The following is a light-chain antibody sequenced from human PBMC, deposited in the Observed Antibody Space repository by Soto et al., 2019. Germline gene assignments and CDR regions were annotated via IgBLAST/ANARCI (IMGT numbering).Light chain of an antibody. Sequence: QSALTQPRSVSGSPGQSVTISCTGSSSDVGAYNFVSWYQRYPAKAPKLMIYDVNKRPSGVPDRFSGSKSGYTASLTISGLQVEDEADYYCCSYAGNYPKFGGGTKLTVL. CDR1: SSDVGAYNF. V-gene: IGLV2-11*01. CDR3: CSYAGNYPK. CDR2: DVN. J-gene: IGLJ3*02.